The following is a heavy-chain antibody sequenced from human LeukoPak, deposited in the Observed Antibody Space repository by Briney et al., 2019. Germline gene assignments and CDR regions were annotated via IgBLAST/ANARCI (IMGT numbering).Heavy chain of an antibody. D-gene: IGHD4-17*01. CDR3: ARAGHDYGDYRLLDY. CDR1: GFTFSSYG. Sequence: GGSLRLSCAASGFTFSSYGMRWVRQAPGKGLEWVAVIWYDGSNKYYADSVKGRFTISRDNSKNTLYLQMNSLRAEDTAVYYCARAGHDYGDYRLLDYWGQGTLVTVSS. J-gene: IGHJ4*02. CDR2: IWYDGSNK. V-gene: IGHV3-33*01.